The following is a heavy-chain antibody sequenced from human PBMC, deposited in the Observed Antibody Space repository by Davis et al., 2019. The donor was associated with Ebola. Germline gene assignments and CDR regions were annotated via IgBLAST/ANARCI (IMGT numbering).Heavy chain of an antibody. CDR3: ARRLAVDGADWYFDL. Sequence: MPSETLSLTCTVSGGSISSSTYYWGWIRQSPGKGLEWIGTIYYSGSTYYNPSLKRRVTISVDTSKNQFSLKLSSVTAADTAVYYCARRLAVDGADWYFDLWGRGTLVTVSS. D-gene: IGHD6-19*01. CDR2: IYYSGST. J-gene: IGHJ2*01. CDR1: GGSISSSTYY. V-gene: IGHV4-39*01.